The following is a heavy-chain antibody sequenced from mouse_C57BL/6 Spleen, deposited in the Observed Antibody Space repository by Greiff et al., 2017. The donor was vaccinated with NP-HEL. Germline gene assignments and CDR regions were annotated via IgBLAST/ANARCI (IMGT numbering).Heavy chain of an antibody. Sequence: VQLQQPGAELVKPGASVKLSCKASGYTFTSYWMHWVKQRPGQGLEWIGMIHPNSGSTNYNEKFKSKATLTVDKSSSTAYMQLSSLTSEDSAVYYCHYYGSSYWFAYWGQGTLVTVSA. J-gene: IGHJ3*01. CDR3: HYYGSSYWFAY. CDR2: IHPNSGST. CDR1: GYTFTSYW. V-gene: IGHV1-64*01. D-gene: IGHD1-1*01.